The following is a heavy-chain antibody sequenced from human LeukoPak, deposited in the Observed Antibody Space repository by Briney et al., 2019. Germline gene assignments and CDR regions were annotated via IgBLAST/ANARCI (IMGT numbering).Heavy chain of an antibody. CDR3: AKPLGVYSNGYYFDY. V-gene: IGHV3-23*01. J-gene: IGHJ4*02. CDR2: ISGSGGST. D-gene: IGHD4-11*01. CDR1: GFTFSSYA. Sequence: PGGSLRLSCAASGFTFSSYAMSWVRQAPGKGLEWVSAISGSGGSTYYADSVKGRFTISRDNSKNTLSLQMNSLRAEDTAVYYCAKPLGVYSNGYYFDYWGQGTLVTVSS.